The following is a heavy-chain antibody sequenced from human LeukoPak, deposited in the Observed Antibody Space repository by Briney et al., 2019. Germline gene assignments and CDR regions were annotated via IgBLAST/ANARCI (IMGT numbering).Heavy chain of an antibody. J-gene: IGHJ4*02. CDR2: IWYDGSNK. V-gene: IGHV3-33*01. Sequence: GRSLRLSCAASGFTFSSYGMHWVRQAPGKGLEWVAVIWYDGSNKYYADSVKGRFTISRDNSKNTLYLQMNSLRAKDTAVNYCASGYCSGGSCYSMDYWGQGTLVTVSS. CDR1: GFTFSSYG. D-gene: IGHD2-15*01. CDR3: ASGYCSGGSCYSMDY.